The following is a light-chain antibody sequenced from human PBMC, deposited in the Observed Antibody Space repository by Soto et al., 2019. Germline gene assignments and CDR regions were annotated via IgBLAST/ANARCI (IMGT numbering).Light chain of an antibody. J-gene: IGLJ3*02. CDR3: QSYGSTLRAFWV. CDR1: SSDVGGYDF. V-gene: IGLV2-14*01. Sequence: QSALTQPASVSGSPGQSITISCTGTSSDVGGYDFVSWYRHHPGKAPKLIISEVSNRPSGVSNRFSGSKSGNTASLTISGLQAEDEADYYCQSYGSTLRAFWVFGGGTKVTVL. CDR2: EVS.